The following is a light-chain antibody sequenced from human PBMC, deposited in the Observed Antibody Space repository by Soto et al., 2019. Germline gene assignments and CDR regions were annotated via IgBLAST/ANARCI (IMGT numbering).Light chain of an antibody. J-gene: IGKJ1*01. CDR1: QSVSSN. CDR3: QQYNNWPRT. CDR2: GAS. Sequence: EIVMTQSPATLSVSPRERATLSCRASQSVSSNLAWYQQKPGQAPRLLIYGASTRATGIPARFSGSGSGTEFTLTISSLHSEDFAVYYCQQYNNWPRTFGQGTKV. V-gene: IGKV3-15*01.